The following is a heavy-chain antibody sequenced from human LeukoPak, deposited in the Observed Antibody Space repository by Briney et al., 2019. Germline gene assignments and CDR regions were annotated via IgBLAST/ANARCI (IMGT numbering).Heavy chain of an antibody. Sequence: SETLSLTCAVYGGSFSGYYWSWIRQPPGKGLEWIGEINHSGSTNYNPSLKSRVTISVDTSKNQFSLKLSSVTAADTAVYYCARDTPTYDFWSGYYGPWGQGTLVTVSS. V-gene: IGHV4-34*01. D-gene: IGHD3-3*01. CDR3: ARDTPTYDFWSGYYGP. CDR2: INHSGST. CDR1: GGSFSGYY. J-gene: IGHJ5*02.